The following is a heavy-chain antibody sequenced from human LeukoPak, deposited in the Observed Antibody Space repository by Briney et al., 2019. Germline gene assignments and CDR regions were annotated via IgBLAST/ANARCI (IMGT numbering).Heavy chain of an antibody. CDR3: ARDRRSGLDH. CDR2: IKGDGSAK. V-gene: IGHV3-7*03. CDR1: GFAFSDSW. J-gene: IGHJ4*02. Sequence: PGGSLRLSCAASGFAFSDSWMTWIRQAPGKGLEWVAFIKGDGSAKKYVDSVKGRFTISRDNAKNSLYLYMNSLRVEDTAMYYCARDRRSGLDHWGQGALVTVSS. D-gene: IGHD6-19*01.